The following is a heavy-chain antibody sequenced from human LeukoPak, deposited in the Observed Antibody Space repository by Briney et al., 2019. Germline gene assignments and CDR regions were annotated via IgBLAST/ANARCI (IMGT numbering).Heavy chain of an antibody. CDR3: ARDPGMATSYYFDY. CDR2: IYYSGST. CDR1: GGSISSYY. Sequence: ASETLSLTCTISGGSISSYYWSWIRQPPGKGLEWIGYIYYSGSTNYNPSLKSRVTISVDTSKNQFSLKLSSVTAADTAVYYCARDPGMATSYYFDYWGLGTLVTVSS. D-gene: IGHD5-24*01. V-gene: IGHV4-59*01. J-gene: IGHJ4*02.